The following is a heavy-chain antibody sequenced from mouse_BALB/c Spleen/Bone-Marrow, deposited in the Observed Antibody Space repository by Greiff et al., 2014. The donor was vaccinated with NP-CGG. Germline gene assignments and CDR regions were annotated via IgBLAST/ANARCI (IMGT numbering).Heavy chain of an antibody. CDR1: GYSFTGYF. J-gene: IGHJ2*01. D-gene: IGHD1-2*01. Sequence: VQLQQPGPELVKPGASVKISCKASGYSFTGYFMNRVMQSHGKSLEWIGRINPYNGDTFYNQKFKGKATLTVDKSSSTAHMELRSLASEDSAVYYCASSFITTAYYFDYWGQGTTLTVSS. CDR3: ASSFITTAYYFDY. V-gene: IGHV1-20*02. CDR2: INPYNGDT.